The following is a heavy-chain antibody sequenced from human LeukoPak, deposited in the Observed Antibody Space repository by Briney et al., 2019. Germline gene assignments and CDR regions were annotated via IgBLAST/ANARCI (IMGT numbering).Heavy chain of an antibody. CDR3: AKVFGYCSSTSCYVFDY. J-gene: IGHJ4*02. Sequence: GGSLRLSCAASGFTFSSYSMNWVRQAPGKGLERVSSISSSSSYIYYADSVKGRFTISRDNAKNSLYLQMNSLRAEDTAVYYCAKVFGYCSSTSCYVFDYWGQGTLVTVSS. V-gene: IGHV3-21*01. CDR1: GFTFSSYS. CDR2: ISSSSSYI. D-gene: IGHD2-2*01.